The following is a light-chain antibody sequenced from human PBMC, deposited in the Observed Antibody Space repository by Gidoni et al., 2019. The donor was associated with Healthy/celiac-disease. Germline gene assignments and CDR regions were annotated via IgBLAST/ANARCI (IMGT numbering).Light chain of an antibody. Sequence: EIVMTQSPATLSVSPGERATLSCRASQSVSSNLAWYQQKPGQAPRLLIYGASTRATGIPARFSGSGSGTEFTLTISSLQSEDFAVYYCQQYNNWRGTFYPRTKVDIK. V-gene: IGKV3-15*01. CDR2: GAS. J-gene: IGKJ3*01. CDR1: QSVSSN. CDR3: QQYNNWRGT.